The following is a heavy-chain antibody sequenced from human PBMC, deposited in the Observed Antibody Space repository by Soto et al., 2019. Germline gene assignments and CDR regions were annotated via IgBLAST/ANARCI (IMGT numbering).Heavy chain of an antibody. CDR2: IYSSGST. D-gene: IGHD2-8*01. CDR3: ASAYCNNGVCPSWFDH. J-gene: IGHJ5*02. Sequence: SETLSLPCTVSGGSISSRSYHWVFIRQTPGKGLEWIGNIYSSGSTYYNPSLKSRVTISVDTSKNQFSLKLRSVTAADTAVYYCASAYCNNGVCPSWFDHWGQGALV. CDR1: GGSISSRSYH. V-gene: IGHV4-39*01.